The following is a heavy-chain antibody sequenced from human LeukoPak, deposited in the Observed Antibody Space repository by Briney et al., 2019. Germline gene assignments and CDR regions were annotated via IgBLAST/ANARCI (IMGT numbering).Heavy chain of an antibody. Sequence: PGGSLGLSCAASGFTVSSNYMSWVRQAPGKGLEWVSGINWNGGSTGYADSVKGRFTISRDNAKNSLYLQMNSLRAEDTALYYCARGARGVSGYYFDFWGQGTLVTVSS. V-gene: IGHV3-20*04. CDR2: INWNGGST. CDR1: GFTVSSNY. CDR3: ARGARGVSGYYFDF. D-gene: IGHD3-10*01. J-gene: IGHJ4*02.